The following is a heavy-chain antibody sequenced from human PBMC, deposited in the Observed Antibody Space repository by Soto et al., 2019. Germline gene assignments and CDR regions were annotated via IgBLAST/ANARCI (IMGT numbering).Heavy chain of an antibody. Sequence: SETLSLTCTVSGVSISSGGYYWNWIRQHPGKGLEWIGYIYYSGSTFYNPSLKSRVTVSVDTSKNQFSLKLSSVTAADTAVYYCARDGGYGSGSYRFDYWGQGTLVTVSS. V-gene: IGHV4-31*03. J-gene: IGHJ4*02. CDR3: ARDGGYGSGSYRFDY. CDR2: IYYSGST. CDR1: GVSISSGGYY. D-gene: IGHD3-10*01.